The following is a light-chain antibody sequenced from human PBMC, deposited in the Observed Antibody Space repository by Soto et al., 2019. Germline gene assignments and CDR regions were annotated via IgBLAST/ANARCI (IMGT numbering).Light chain of an antibody. CDR2: GNT. CDR1: ISNIGAGYD. V-gene: IGLV1-40*01. Sequence: QSVLTQPPSVSGAPGQRVSISCTGSISNIGAGYDVHWYQQFPGTAPKLLIYGNTNRPSGVPDRFSASKSGTSASLAITGLQAEDEADFYCQSYDSGLSGSVFGGGTKLTVL. CDR3: QSYDSGLSGSV. J-gene: IGLJ3*02.